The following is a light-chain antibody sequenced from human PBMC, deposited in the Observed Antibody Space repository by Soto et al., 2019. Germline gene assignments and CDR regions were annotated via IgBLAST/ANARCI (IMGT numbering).Light chain of an antibody. CDR2: EVT. CDR3: SSFAGSNNVV. V-gene: IGLV2-8*01. Sequence: QSVLTQPPSASGSPGQSVTISCTGTSYDVGGYNFVSWYQQHPGKAPKLMIYEVTKRLSGVPDRFSGSKSGNTASLTVSGLQAEDEADYYCSSFAGSNNVVFGGGTKLTVL. CDR1: SYDVGGYNF. J-gene: IGLJ2*01.